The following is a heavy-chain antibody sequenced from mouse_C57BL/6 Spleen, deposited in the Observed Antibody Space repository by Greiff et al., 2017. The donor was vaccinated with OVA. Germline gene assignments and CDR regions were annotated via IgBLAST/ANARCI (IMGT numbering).Heavy chain of an antibody. V-gene: IGHV1-55*01. Sequence: VKLMESGAELVKPGASVKMSCKASGYTFTSYWITWVKQRPGQGLEWIGDIYPGSGSTNYNEKFKSKATLTVDTSSSTAYMQLSSLTSEDSAVYYCARVTYGSSSLDYWGQGTTLTVSS. J-gene: IGHJ2*01. CDR1: GYTFTSYW. CDR3: ARVTYGSSSLDY. CDR2: IYPGSGST. D-gene: IGHD1-1*01.